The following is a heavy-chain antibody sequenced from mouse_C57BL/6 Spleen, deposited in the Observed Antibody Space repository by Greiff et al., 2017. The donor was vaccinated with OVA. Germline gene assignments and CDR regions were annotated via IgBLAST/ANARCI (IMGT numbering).Heavy chain of an antibody. J-gene: IGHJ4*01. CDR1: GYTFTDYE. Sequence: QVQLQQSGAELVRPGASVTLSCKASGYTFTDYEMHWVKQTPVHGLEWIGAIDPETGGTAYNQKFKGKAILTADKSSSTAYMELRSLTSEDSAVYYCTRKGNHYATDYWGQGTSVTVSS. CDR2: IDPETGGT. CDR3: TRKGNHYATDY. D-gene: IGHD2-1*01. V-gene: IGHV1-15*01.